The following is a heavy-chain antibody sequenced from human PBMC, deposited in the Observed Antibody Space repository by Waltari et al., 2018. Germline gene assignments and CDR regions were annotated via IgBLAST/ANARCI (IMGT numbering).Heavy chain of an antibody. D-gene: IGHD5-12*01. CDR3: ASLPLRYYFDY. V-gene: IGHV3-11*01. CDR1: GFTFSDSY. Sequence: QVQLVESGGGLVKPGGSLRLSWAASGFTFSDSYSSWIRQAPGKGLEWVSYISSSGSTIYYADSMKGRFTISRDNAKNSVYLQMNSLRAEDTAVYYCASLPLRYYFDYWGLGTLVTVSS. CDR2: ISSSGSTI. J-gene: IGHJ4*02.